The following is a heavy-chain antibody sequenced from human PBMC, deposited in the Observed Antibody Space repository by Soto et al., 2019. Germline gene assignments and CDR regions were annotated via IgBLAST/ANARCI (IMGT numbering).Heavy chain of an antibody. D-gene: IGHD2-15*01. CDR1: GTSMSSTFW. Sequence: PSETLSLTCVVSGTSMSSTFWWTWVRQSPKKGLEWIGEIYHSGITKYNPSLKSRVTISVDKSNNQFSLEMRAVTAADTAVYYYATLPPRIEVVKTEIPAWGQGTLVTVSS. CDR2: IYHSGIT. CDR3: ATLPPRIEVVKTEIPA. J-gene: IGHJ5*02. V-gene: IGHV4-4*02.